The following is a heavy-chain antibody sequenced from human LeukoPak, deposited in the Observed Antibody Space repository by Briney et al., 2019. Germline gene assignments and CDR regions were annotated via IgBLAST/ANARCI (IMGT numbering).Heavy chain of an antibody. CDR1: GGSLSSYY. CDR2: IYYSGST. J-gene: IGHJ5*02. D-gene: IGHD1-26*01. CDR3: ARTPYSGSYSWFDP. V-gene: IGHV4-59*01. Sequence: PSETLSLTCTVSGGSLSSYYWSWLRQPPGKGLEWIGYIYYSGSTNYNPSLKSRVTISVDTSKNQFSLKLSSVTAADTAVYYCARTPYSGSYSWFDPWGQGTLVTVSS.